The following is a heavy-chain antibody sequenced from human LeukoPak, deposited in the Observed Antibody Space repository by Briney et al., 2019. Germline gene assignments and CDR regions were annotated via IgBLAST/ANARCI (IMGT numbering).Heavy chain of an antibody. D-gene: IGHD3-10*01. J-gene: IGHJ3*02. CDR3: ARDYYGSGNLIMGAFDI. Sequence: GGSLRLSCAASGFTFRTYWMSWIRQAPGKGPEWVADINQDGSEEYYVQSVKGRFTISRDNSKNTLYLQMNSLRAEDTAVYYCARDYYGSGNLIMGAFDIWGQGTMVTVSS. CDR2: INQDGSEE. CDR1: GFTFRTYW. V-gene: IGHV3-7*01.